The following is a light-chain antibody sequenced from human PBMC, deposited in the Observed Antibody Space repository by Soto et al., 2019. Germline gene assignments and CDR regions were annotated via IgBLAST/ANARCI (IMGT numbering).Light chain of an antibody. CDR3: QQSYSDPWT. J-gene: IGKJ1*01. CDR1: RSIDTF. CDR2: AAS. V-gene: IGKV1-39*01. Sequence: DVQMTQSPSSLSASVGDRVTITCRASRSIDTFLNWYQQSPGKAPKLLIYAASSLQSGVPSRFSGSGSDTDFTLTISSLQPEDCATYFCQQSYSDPWTFGLGTKVEI.